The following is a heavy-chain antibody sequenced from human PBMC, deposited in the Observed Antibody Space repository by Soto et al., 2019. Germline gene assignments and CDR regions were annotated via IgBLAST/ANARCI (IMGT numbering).Heavy chain of an antibody. CDR1: GYSFTSYW. J-gene: IGHJ3*02. CDR3: ARPSTADDAFDI. D-gene: IGHD4-17*01. Sequence: GESLKISCKGSGYSFTSYWIGWVRQMPGKGLEWMGIIYPGDSDTRYSPSFQGQATSSADKSISTAYLQWSSLKASDIAMYYCARPSTADDAFDIWGQGTMVTVSS. V-gene: IGHV5-51*01. CDR2: IYPGDSDT.